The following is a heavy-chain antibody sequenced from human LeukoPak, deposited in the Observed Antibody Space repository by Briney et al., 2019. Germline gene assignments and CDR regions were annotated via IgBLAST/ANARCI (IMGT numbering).Heavy chain of an antibody. CDR2: IYYSGST. J-gene: IGHJ4*02. V-gene: IGHV4-59*08. Sequence: PSETLSLTCTVSGGSISSYYWSWIRQPPGKGLEWIGYIYYSGSTNYNPSLKSRVTISVDTSKNQFSLKLSSVTAADTAVYYCARTQRGLATNSYYFDYWGQGTLVTVSS. D-gene: IGHD5-24*01. CDR1: GGSISSYY. CDR3: ARTQRGLATNSYYFDY.